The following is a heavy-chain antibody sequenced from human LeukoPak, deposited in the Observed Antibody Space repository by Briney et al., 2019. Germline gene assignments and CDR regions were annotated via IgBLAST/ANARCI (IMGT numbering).Heavy chain of an antibody. CDR3: ARDWYYYDSSGDYWYFDL. CDR1: GGSISSYH. Sequence: SETLSLTCTVSGGSISSYHWSWIRQPAGKGLEWIGRIYTSGSTNYNPSLKSRVTMSVDTSKNQFSLKLSSVTAADTAVYYCARDWYYYDSSGDYWYFDLWGRGTLVTVSS. CDR2: IYTSGST. V-gene: IGHV4-4*07. J-gene: IGHJ2*01. D-gene: IGHD3-22*01.